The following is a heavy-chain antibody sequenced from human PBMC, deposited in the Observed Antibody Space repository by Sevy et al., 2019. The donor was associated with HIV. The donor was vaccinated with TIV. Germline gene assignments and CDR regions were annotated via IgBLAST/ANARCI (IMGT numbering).Heavy chain of an antibody. CDR2: ISAYNGNT. CDR3: ARALDTYSSSSPFDY. J-gene: IGHJ4*02. CDR1: GYTFTSYG. D-gene: IGHD6-6*01. V-gene: IGHV1-18*01. Sequence: ASVKVSCKASGYTFTSYGISWVRQAPGQGLEWMGWISAYNGNTNYAQKLQGRVTMTTDTSTSTAYMELRSLRSDDTAVYYCARALDTYSSSSPFDYWGQGTLVIVSS.